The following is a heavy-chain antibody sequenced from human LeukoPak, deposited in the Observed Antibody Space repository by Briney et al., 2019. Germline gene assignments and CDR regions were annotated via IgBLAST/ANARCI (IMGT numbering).Heavy chain of an antibody. CDR3: ARGQDYYDSSALQH. J-gene: IGHJ1*01. Sequence: SVKVSCKASGGTFSSYAISWVRQAPGQGLEWMGRIIPIFGTANYAQKFQGRVTITTDESTSTAYMELSSPRSEDTAVYYCARGQDYYDSSALQHWGQGTLVTVSA. V-gene: IGHV1-69*05. D-gene: IGHD3-22*01. CDR1: GGTFSSYA. CDR2: IIPIFGTA.